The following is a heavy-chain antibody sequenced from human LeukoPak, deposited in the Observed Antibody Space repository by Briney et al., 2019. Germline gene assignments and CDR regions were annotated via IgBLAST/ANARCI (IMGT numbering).Heavy chain of an antibody. D-gene: IGHD3-10*01. Sequence: ASVKVSCKASGYTFTSYGISWVRQAPGQGLEWMGWISAYNGNTNYAQKLQGRVTMTTDTSTSTAYMELRSLRSDDTAVYYCVSFYGSGSYYSPIDYWGQGTLVTVSS. CDR1: GYTFTSYG. CDR3: VSFYGSGSYYSPIDY. CDR2: ISAYNGNT. J-gene: IGHJ4*02. V-gene: IGHV1-18*01.